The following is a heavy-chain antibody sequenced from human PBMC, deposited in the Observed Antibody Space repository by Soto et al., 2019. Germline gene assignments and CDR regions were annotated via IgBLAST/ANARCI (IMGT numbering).Heavy chain of an antibody. Sequence: PGESLKISCKFSGYIFTSYCISCVRQMPGKGLEWMGRIDPSDSYNNYSPSFQGHVTISADKSISTAYLQWSSLKASDTAMYYCARHHESGDTGWFEQWGQGPLVNVSS. CDR3: ARHHESGDTGWFEQ. D-gene: IGHD2-21*02. CDR2: IDPSDSYN. J-gene: IGHJ5*02. CDR1: GYIFTSYC. V-gene: IGHV5-10-1*01.